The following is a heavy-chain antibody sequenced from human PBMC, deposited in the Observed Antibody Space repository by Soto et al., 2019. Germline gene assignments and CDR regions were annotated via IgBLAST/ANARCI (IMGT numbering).Heavy chain of an antibody. J-gene: IGHJ4*02. Sequence: QVQLVQSGAEVKKPGSSVKVSCKASGGTFSSYAISWVRQAPGQGLEWMGGIIPIFGTANYAQKFQGRVTITADESTSTACVELSSLRSEDTAVYYCGSQGVGVVVDTGIFDYWGQGALVTVS. D-gene: IGHD3-22*01. CDR1: GGTFSSYA. V-gene: IGHV1-69*01. CDR3: GSQGVGVVVDTGIFDY. CDR2: IIPIFGTA.